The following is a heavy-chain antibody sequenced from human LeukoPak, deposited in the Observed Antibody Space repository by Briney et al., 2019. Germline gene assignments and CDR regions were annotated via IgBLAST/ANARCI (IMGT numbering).Heavy chain of an antibody. CDR3: ARRYGSGSYGYYYYYMDV. J-gene: IGHJ6*03. CDR1: GGSISSSSYY. CDR2: IYYSGST. Sequence: SETLSLTCTVSGGSISSSSYYWGWIRQPPGKGLEWIGSIYYSGSTYYNPSLKSRVTISVDTSKNQFSLKLSSVTAADTAVYYCARRYGSGSYGYYYYYMDVWGKGTTVTVSS. V-gene: IGHV4-39*07. D-gene: IGHD3-10*01.